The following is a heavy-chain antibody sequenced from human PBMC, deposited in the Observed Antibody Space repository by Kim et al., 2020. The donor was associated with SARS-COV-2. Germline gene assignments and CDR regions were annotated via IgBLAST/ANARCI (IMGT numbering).Heavy chain of an antibody. CDR3: AKDGGGYCSSTSCPLGDY. J-gene: IGHJ4*02. V-gene: IGHV3-23*01. Sequence: KGRLPISRDNSKNTLYLQTNSLRAEDTAVYYCAKDGGGYCSSTSCPLGDYWGQGTLVTVSS. D-gene: IGHD2-2*01.